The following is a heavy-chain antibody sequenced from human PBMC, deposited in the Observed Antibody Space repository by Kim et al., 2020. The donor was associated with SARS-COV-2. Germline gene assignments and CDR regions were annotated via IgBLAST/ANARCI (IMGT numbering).Heavy chain of an antibody. CDR1: GFTFSSYG. D-gene: IGHD6-19*01. V-gene: IGHV3-30*18. CDR2: MSYDGSNK. J-gene: IGHJ6*02. Sequence: GGSLRLSWAASGFTFSSYGRHWVRQAPGKGLEWVDDMSYDGSNKNYADSVKGRFIITRDNSKNTLYQQMNSLRAEVKAVYYCAKETYPGGSSGWTYYYYGMDVWGQGTTVTVSS. CDR3: AKETYPGGSSGWTYYYYGMDV.